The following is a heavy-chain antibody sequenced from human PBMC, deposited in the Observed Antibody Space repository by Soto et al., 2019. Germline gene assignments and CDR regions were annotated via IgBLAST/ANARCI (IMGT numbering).Heavy chain of an antibody. Sequence: QITLKESGPSLVKPTEALTLTCTFSGFSLSSSGVGVAWIRQPPGKPLEWLALVYWADDKYTSPSLKRRITLTKDTSNNQVVLLMTNMAPVNTATYFCVHLLTGGRFDSWGQGTLVTVSS. J-gene: IGHJ4*02. V-gene: IGHV2-5*02. D-gene: IGHD3-16*01. CDR3: VHLLTGGRFDS. CDR2: VYWADDK. CDR1: GFSLSSSGVG.